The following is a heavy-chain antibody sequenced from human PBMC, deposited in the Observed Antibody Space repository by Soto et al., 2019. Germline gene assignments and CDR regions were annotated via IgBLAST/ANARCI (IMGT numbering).Heavy chain of an antibody. CDR2: INPSGGST. Sequence: ASVKVSCKASGYKFTTYFIHWVRQAPGQGLEWMGIINPSGGSTSYAQKFQGRVTMTRDTSTSTVYMELSSLRSEDTAVYYCARSDYGSGSYYNPYYYYYGMDVWGQGTTVTVSS. CDR1: GYKFTTYF. D-gene: IGHD3-10*01. V-gene: IGHV1-46*01. J-gene: IGHJ6*02. CDR3: ARSDYGSGSYYNPYYYYYGMDV.